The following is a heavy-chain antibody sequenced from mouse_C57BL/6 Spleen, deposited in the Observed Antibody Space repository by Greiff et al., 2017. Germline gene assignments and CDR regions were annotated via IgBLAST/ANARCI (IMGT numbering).Heavy chain of an antibody. D-gene: IGHD1-3*01. CDR3: ARGELPYFDY. J-gene: IGHJ2*01. CDR2: IYPGDGDT. Sequence: QVQLQQSGPELVKPGASVKISCKASGYAFSSSWMNWVKQRPGKGLEWIGRIYPGDGDTNYNGKFKGTATLTADKSSSTAYMQLSSMTSEDSAVYFCARGELPYFDYWGQGTLLAVSS. CDR1: GYAFSSSW. V-gene: IGHV1-82*01.